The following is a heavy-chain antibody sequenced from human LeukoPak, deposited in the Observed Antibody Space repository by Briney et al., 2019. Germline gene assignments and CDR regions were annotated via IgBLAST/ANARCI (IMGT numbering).Heavy chain of an antibody. CDR2: IYYSVST. CDR3: ARALGAIDDY. CDR1: GGSISSYY. D-gene: IGHD1-26*01. J-gene: IGHJ4*02. Sequence: SETLSLTCTVSGGSISSYYWSWIRQPPGKGLEWIGYIYYSVSTNYNPSLKSRVTISVDTSKNQFSLKLSSVTAADTAVYYCARALGAIDDYWGQGTLVTVSS. V-gene: IGHV4-59*01.